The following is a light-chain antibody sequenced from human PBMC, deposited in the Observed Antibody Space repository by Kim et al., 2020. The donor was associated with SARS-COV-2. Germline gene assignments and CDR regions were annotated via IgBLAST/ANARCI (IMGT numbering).Light chain of an antibody. CDR3: QSYDSSLSGYV. Sequence: QRIPISCTRSSSNIGAGYDVHWYHQLPRTAPKLLISGNSNRPSGVPDRVSGSKSGTSASLAITGLQAEDEADYYCQSYDSSLSGYVFGTGTKVTVL. V-gene: IGLV1-40*01. CDR1: SSNIGAGYD. CDR2: GNS. J-gene: IGLJ1*01.